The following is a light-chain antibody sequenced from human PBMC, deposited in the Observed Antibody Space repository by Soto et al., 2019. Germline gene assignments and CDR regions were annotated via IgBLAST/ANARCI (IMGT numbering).Light chain of an antibody. V-gene: IGLV2-23*02. Sequence: QSALTQPASVSGSPGQSITISCTGTSSVVGSHNLVSWYQQHPGQAPKLMIYEVSKRPLGVSARFSASKSGNTASLTISGLQAEDEADYYCCSYGGSRAVFGGGPQLTVL. J-gene: IGLJ7*01. CDR1: SSVVGSHNL. CDR3: CSYGGSRAV. CDR2: EVS.